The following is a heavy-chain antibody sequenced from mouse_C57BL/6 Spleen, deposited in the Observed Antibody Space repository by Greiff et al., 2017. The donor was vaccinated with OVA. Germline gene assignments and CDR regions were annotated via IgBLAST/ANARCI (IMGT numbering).Heavy chain of an antibody. Sequence: VQLQQSGAELVRPGASVKLSCKASGYTFTDYYINWVKQRPGQGLEWIARIYPGSGNTYYNEKFKGKATLTAEKSSSTAYMQLSSLTSEDSAVYFCASFYYYGSSWYFDVWGTGTTVTVSS. CDR3: ASFYYYGSSWYFDV. D-gene: IGHD1-1*01. CDR2: IYPGSGNT. J-gene: IGHJ1*03. V-gene: IGHV1-76*01. CDR1: GYTFTDYY.